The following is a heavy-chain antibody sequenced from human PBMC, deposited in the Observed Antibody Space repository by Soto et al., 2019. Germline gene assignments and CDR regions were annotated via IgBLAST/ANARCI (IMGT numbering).Heavy chain of an antibody. CDR2: IYYSGST. V-gene: IGHV4-39*01. Sequence: PSETLSLTCTVSGGSISSSSYYWGWIRQPPGKGLEWIGSIYYSGSTYYNPSLKSRVTISVDTSKNQFSLKLSSVTAADTAVYYCARLKAVAGLAYFDYWGQGTLVTVSS. J-gene: IGHJ4*02. D-gene: IGHD6-19*01. CDR3: ARLKAVAGLAYFDY. CDR1: GGSISSSSYY.